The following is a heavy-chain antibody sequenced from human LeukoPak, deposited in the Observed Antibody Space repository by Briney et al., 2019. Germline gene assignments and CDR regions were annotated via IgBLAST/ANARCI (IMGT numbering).Heavy chain of an antibody. D-gene: IGHD7-27*01. CDR2: IKQDGSEK. V-gene: IGHV3-7*01. CDR1: GFTFSTYW. Sequence: PGGSPRLSCAASGFTFSTYWMSWVRQAPGKGLEWVANIKQDGSEKFYVDSVKGRFTISRDNAKNSLSLQMYSLRAEDTAVYYCARIRTNWGLYYFDYWGQGTLVTVSS. J-gene: IGHJ4*02. CDR3: ARIRTNWGLYYFDY.